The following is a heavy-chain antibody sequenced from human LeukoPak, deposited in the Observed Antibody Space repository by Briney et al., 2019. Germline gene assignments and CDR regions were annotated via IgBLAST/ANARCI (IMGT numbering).Heavy chain of an antibody. CDR2: ISGGSGNI. J-gene: IGHJ4*02. CDR1: GFTFSNYA. D-gene: IGHD3-10*01. V-gene: IGHV3-23*01. Sequence: GGSLRLSCSVSGFTFSNYAMYWVRQAPGKGLEWVSLISGGSGNIYYVDSVKGRFTISRDNSKNTLYVQMTSLRAEDTAICYCAKGSDYYGSVTSKKTDWGQGTLVTVSS. CDR3: AKGSDYYGSVTSKKTD.